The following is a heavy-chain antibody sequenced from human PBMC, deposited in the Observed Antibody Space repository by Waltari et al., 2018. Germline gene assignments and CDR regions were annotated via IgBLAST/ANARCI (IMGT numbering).Heavy chain of an antibody. D-gene: IGHD3-22*01. Sequence: EVQLVQSGAEVKKPGESLKISCKGSGYSFTSYWIGWVRQMPGKGLGWMGIIYPGDSDTRYSPSFQGQVTISADKSISTAYLQWSSLKASDTAMYYCARHERGYYYDSSGYYDAFDIWGQGTMVTVSS. CDR2: IYPGDSDT. V-gene: IGHV5-51*01. J-gene: IGHJ3*02. CDR3: ARHERGYYYDSSGYYDAFDI. CDR1: GYSFTSYW.